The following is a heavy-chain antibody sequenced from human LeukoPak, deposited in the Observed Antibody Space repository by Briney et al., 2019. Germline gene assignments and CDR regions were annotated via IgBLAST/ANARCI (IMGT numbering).Heavy chain of an antibody. CDR2: IYHSGST. CDR1: GGSISSYY. V-gene: IGHV4-59*12. J-gene: IGHJ4*02. CDR3: ARFAFDSSGYGVY. Sequence: SETLSLTCTVSGGSISSYYWSWIRQPPGKGLEWIGYIYHSGSTYYNPSLKSRVTISVDRSKNQFSLKLSSVTAADTAVYYCARFAFDSSGYGVYWGQGTLVTVSS. D-gene: IGHD3-22*01.